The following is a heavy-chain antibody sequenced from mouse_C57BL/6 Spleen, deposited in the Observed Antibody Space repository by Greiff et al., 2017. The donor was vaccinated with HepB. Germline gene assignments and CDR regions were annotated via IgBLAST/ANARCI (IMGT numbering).Heavy chain of an antibody. CDR2: ISGGGGNT. CDR3: ARRRDSSGPWFAY. V-gene: IGHV5-9*01. CDR1: GFTFSSYT. J-gene: IGHJ3*01. Sequence: EVKLVESGGGLVKPGGSLKLSCAASGFTFSSYTMSWVRQTPEKRLEWVATISGGGGNTYYPDSVKGRFTISRDNAKNTLYLQMSSLRSEDTALYYCARRRDSSGPWFAYWGQVTLVTVSA. D-gene: IGHD3-2*02.